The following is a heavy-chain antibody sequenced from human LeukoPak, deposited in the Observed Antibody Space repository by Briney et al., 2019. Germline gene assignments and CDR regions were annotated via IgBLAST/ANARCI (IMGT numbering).Heavy chain of an antibody. CDR3: ARDRAIQLFDY. CDR1: GFTFSSYS. J-gene: IGHJ4*02. V-gene: IGHV3-21*01. D-gene: IGHD5-18*01. Sequence: PGGSLRLSCAASGFTFSSYSMNWVRQAPGKGLEWVSSITSSSSYIYFADSLKGRFTISRDNAKNSLYLQMNSLRAEDTAVYYCARDRAIQLFDYWGQGTLVTVSS. CDR2: ITSSSSYI.